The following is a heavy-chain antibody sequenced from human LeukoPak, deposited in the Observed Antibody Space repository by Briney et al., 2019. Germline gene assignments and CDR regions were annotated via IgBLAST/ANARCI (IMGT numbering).Heavy chain of an antibody. V-gene: IGHV3-30*04. CDR1: GFTFSTYA. CDR3: AGSPVGATTKDPHFDY. Sequence: GGSLRLSCAASGFTFSTYAMHWVRQAPGKGLEWVAVISSDGSRKYYADSVKGRFTISRDDSKSTLYLQMNSLRAEDTAVYYCAGSPVGATTKDPHFDYWGQGTLVTVSS. CDR2: ISSDGSRK. J-gene: IGHJ4*02. D-gene: IGHD1-26*01.